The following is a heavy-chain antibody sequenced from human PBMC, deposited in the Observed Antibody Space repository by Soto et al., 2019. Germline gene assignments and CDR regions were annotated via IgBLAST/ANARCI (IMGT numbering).Heavy chain of an antibody. CDR2: ISGSGGST. D-gene: IGHD3-3*01. J-gene: IGHJ4*02. Sequence: GSLRLSCAASGFTFSSYAMSWVRQAPGKGLEWVSAISGSGGSTYYADSVKGRFTISRDNSKNTLYLQMNSLRAEDTAVYYCAKSGRDFWSGYYMYYFDYWGQGTLVTVSS. CDR3: AKSGRDFWSGYYMYYFDY. CDR1: GFTFSSYA. V-gene: IGHV3-23*01.